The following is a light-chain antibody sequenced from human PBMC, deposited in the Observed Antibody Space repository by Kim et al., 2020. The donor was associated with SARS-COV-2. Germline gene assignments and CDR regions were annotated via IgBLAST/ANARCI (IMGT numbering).Light chain of an antibody. CDR3: KQYNNWPT. CDR1: QSVSSN. V-gene: IGKV3-15*01. CDR2: GAS. J-gene: IGKJ1*01. Sequence: EIVMTQSPATLSVSPGERATLSCRASQSVSSNLAWYQQKPGQAPRLLIYGASTRATGIPARFSGSGSGTEFTLTISSLQSEDFAVYYCKQYNNWPTFGQGTKVGI.